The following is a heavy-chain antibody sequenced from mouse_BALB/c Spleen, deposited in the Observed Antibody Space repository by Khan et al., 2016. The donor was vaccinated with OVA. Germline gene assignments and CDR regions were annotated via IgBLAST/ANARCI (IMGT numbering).Heavy chain of an antibody. CDR3: ARICGGDFDY. CDR1: GYSITSDYA. Sequence: EVQLVESGPGLVKPSQSLSLTCTVTGYSITSDYAWNWIRQFPGNKLEWLGFISYSGNTYYNPSLKRRISITRATSKNQFFMHVNAVTTEDTATYYGARICGGDFDYWGQGTTLTVSS. J-gene: IGHJ2*01. CDR2: ISYSGNT. V-gene: IGHV3-2*02.